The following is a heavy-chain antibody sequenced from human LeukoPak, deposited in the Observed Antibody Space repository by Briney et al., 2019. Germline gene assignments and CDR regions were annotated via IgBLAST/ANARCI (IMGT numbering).Heavy chain of an antibody. CDR2: IKQDGSEK. Sequence: PGGSLRLSCAASGFTFSSYSMNWVRQAPGKGLEWVANIKQDGSEKYYVDSVKGRFTISRDNAKNSLYLQMNSLRAEDTAVYYCARDSSGWFENGYWGQGTLVTVSS. D-gene: IGHD6-19*01. V-gene: IGHV3-7*01. J-gene: IGHJ4*02. CDR1: GFTFSSYS. CDR3: ARDSSGWFENGY.